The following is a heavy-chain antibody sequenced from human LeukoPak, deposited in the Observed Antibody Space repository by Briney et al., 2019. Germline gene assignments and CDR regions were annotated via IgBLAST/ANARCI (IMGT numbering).Heavy chain of an antibody. V-gene: IGHV3-53*05. CDR3: LRQGVGSPPR. Sequence: GVLRLSCAASGFTVTGNDMNWVRQAPGKGLEWVSLIYAGGGGSAYYADSVRGRFTGSRDDSKNTLDLQMNSRKPDDTAIYYCLRQGVGSPPRWGQGTLVTVSS. D-gene: IGHD1-26*01. CDR2: IYAGGGGSA. CDR1: GFTVTGND. J-gene: IGHJ4*02.